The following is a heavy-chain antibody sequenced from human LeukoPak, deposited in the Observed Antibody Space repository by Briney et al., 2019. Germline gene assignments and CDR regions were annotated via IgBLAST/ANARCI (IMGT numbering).Heavy chain of an antibody. CDR2: IHQFGSP. D-gene: IGHD3-10*01. V-gene: IGHV4-4*02. J-gene: IGHJ6*03. CDR1: GDSGSRSDW. CDR3: AASHRSGAYYMDV. Sequence: PSGTLSLTCTVSGDSGSRSDWWSWVRQPPGKGLEWIGEIHQFGSPNYNPSLKSRVTLLVDKSSNQFSLKLSSVTAADTAVYYCAASHRSGAYYMDVWGKGTTVTVSS.